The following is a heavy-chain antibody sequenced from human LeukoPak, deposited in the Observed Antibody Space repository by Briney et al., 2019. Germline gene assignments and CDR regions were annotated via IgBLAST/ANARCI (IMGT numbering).Heavy chain of an antibody. D-gene: IGHD1-26*01. J-gene: IGHJ6*03. Sequence: GSRRLSCAASGLIFSSYWMSWVRRARGKGREWIGNIHYTGSTYYNPSLKSRVTISVDTSKNQFSLKLSSVTAADTAVYYCARTGGSFYFYYYMDVWGKGTTVTVSS. V-gene: IGHV4-4*02. CDR3: ARTGGSFYFYYYMDV. CDR1: GLIFSSYW. CDR2: IHYTGST.